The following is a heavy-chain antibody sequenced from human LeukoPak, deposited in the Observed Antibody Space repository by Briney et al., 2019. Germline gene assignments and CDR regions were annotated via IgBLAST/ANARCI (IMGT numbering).Heavy chain of an antibody. CDR1: GYTFTGYY. Sequence: GASVKVSCKASGYTFTGYYMHWVRQAPGQGLEWMGWINPNSGGTNYAQKFQGRVTMTRDTPISTAYMELSRLRSDDTAVYYCARDRDGSGWWLPFDYWGQGTLVTVSS. J-gene: IGHJ4*02. D-gene: IGHD5-12*01. CDR2: INPNSGGT. V-gene: IGHV1-2*02. CDR3: ARDRDGSGWWLPFDY.